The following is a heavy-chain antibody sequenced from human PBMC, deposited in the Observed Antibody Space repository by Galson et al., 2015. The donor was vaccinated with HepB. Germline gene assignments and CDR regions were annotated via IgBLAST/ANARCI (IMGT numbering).Heavy chain of an antibody. Sequence: SLRLSCAASGFTFHNYWVNWVRHTPGKGLEWVASMKQDGGEKHYLDAVRGRFTISGDAATNSLLLQMNSLRAEDTAVYHCYDGHYSGRWGRGTQVTVSS. CDR2: MKQDGGEK. V-gene: IGHV3-7*01. CDR1: GFTFHNYW. J-gene: IGHJ4*02. CDR3: YDGHYSGR. D-gene: IGHD4-17*01.